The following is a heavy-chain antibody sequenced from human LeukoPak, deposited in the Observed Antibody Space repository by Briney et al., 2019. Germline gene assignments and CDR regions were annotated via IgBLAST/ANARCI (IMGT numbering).Heavy chain of an antibody. V-gene: IGHV3-11*01. CDR2: ISSSGSTI. D-gene: IGHD1-26*01. CDR3: ARDSIVGATSGAFEI. Sequence: PGGSLRLSCAASGFSFSDYYMSWIRQAPGKGLEWVSYISSSGSTIYYADSVKGRFTISRDNAKNSLYLQMNSLRAEDTAVYYCARDSIVGATSGAFEIWGRGTMVTVSS. J-gene: IGHJ3*02. CDR1: GFSFSDYY.